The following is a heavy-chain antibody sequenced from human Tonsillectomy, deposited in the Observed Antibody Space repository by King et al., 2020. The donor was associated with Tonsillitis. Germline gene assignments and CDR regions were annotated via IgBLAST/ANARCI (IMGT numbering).Heavy chain of an antibody. Sequence: EVQLVESGAEVKKPGESLKISCKSSGYSFSTYWIAWVRQLPGKGLEWVGIIYPGDSDTRYSPSFQGRVTVSADKPISTAYLQWSSLKASDSAMYYCARLPTGGYYYMDAWGKGTTVTVSS. J-gene: IGHJ6*03. CDR1: GYSFSTYW. V-gene: IGHV5-51*01. CDR3: ARLPTGGYYYMDA. CDR2: IYPGDSDT. D-gene: IGHD3-16*01.